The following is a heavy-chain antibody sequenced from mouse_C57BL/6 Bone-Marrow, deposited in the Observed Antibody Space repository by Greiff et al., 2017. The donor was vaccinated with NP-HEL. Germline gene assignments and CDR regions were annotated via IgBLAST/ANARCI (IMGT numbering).Heavy chain of an antibody. D-gene: IGHD2-5*01. CDR3: AMNYSNSYWYFDV. V-gene: IGHV5-17*01. Sequence: DVHLVESGGGLVKPGGSLKLSCAASGFTFSDYGMHWVRQAPEKGLEWVAYISSGSSTIYYADTVKGRFTTSRDNVKNTLFLQMTSLRSEHTAMYSCAMNYSNSYWYFDVWVTGTTVTVSS. J-gene: IGHJ1*03. CDR1: GFTFSDYG. CDR2: ISSGSSTI.